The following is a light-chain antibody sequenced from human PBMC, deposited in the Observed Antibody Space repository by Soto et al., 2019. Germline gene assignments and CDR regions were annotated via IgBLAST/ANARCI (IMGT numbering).Light chain of an antibody. CDR3: QHYGTSLYT. CDR2: AIS. V-gene: IGKV3-20*01. Sequence: EIVLTQSPGTLSLSPGERATLTCRASQSLNSNYLAWYQHKSGQAPRLLIYAISSRAPGIPDRFSGSGSGTDFTLTISRLEPGDFAVYYCQHYGTSLYTFGQGTKLEIK. J-gene: IGKJ2*01. CDR1: QSLNSNY.